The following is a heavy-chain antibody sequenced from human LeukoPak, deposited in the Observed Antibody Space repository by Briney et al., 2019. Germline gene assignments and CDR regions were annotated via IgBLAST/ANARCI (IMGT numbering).Heavy chain of an antibody. D-gene: IGHD2-2*01. V-gene: IGHV5-51*01. J-gene: IGHJ4*02. CDR2: IYPGGSDT. Sequence: GESLKISCKGSGYSFTSYWIGWVRQMPGKGLEWMRIIYPGGSDTRYSPSFQGQVTISADKSISTAYLQRSSLKASDTAMYYCARLRDCSSTSCPFDYWGQGTLVTVSS. CDR1: GYSFTSYW. CDR3: ARLRDCSSTSCPFDY.